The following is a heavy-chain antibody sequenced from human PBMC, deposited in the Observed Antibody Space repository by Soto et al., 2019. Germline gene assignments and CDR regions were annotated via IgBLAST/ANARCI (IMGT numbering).Heavy chain of an antibody. CDR1: GYTFSTYA. Sequence: ASVKVSCKASGYTFSTYAMHWVRQAPGQRLEWLGWINVGNGNTKYSQKFQGRVSITRDTSASSAYMELSSLRSEDTAVYYCARVYCSGGSCYGIDYWGQGTLVTVSS. V-gene: IGHV1-3*01. CDR2: INVGNGNT. J-gene: IGHJ4*02. CDR3: ARVYCSGGSCYGIDY. D-gene: IGHD2-15*01.